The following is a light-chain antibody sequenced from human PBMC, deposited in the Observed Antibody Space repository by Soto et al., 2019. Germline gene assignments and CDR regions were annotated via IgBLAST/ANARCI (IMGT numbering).Light chain of an antibody. CDR3: GAWDTSLSAGV. J-gene: IGLJ7*01. Sequence: QSVLTQPPSVSAAPGQKVTISCSGTRSNIETHSVSWYQRLPASAPKLLIYEDSVRPSGIPDRFSGSKSGTSATLGITGLQPGDEADYYCGAWDTSLSAGVFGGGTQLTVL. CDR2: EDS. CDR1: RSNIETHS. V-gene: IGLV1-51*02.